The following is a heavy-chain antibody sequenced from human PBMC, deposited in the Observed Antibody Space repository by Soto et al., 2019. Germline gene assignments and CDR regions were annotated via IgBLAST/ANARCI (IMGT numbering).Heavy chain of an antibody. CDR3: ERVHCSSTSCRTFDS. CDR2: INPSGGST. V-gene: IGHV1-46*01. Sequence: GASVKVSCKASGYTFTSYYMHWVRQAPGQGLELMGIINPSGGSTSYAQKFQGRVTMTRDTSTSTVYMELSSLRSEDTAVYYCERVHCSSTSCRTFDSWGHGTLVTVS. CDR1: GYTFTSYY. J-gene: IGHJ4*01. D-gene: IGHD2-2*01.